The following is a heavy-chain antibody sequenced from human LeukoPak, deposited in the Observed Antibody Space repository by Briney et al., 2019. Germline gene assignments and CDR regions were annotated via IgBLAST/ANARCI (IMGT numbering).Heavy chain of an antibody. J-gene: IGHJ6*03. CDR2: IYYSGST. CDR1: GGSISSYY. V-gene: IGHV4-59*01. Sequence: SETLSLTCTVSGGSISSYYWSWIRQPPGKGLEWIGYIYYSGSTNYNPSLKSRVTISVDTSKNQFSLKLNSVTAADTAVYYCARERVQLLLTGYYMDVWGKGTTVTVSS. CDR3: ARERVQLLLTGYYMDV. D-gene: IGHD2-2*01.